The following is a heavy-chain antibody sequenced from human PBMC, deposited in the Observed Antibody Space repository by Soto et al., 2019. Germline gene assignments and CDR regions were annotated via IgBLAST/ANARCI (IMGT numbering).Heavy chain of an antibody. CDR1: GFTFGDYA. J-gene: IGHJ6*02. D-gene: IGHD6-13*01. Sequence: PGGSLRLSCTASGFTFGDYAMSWVRQAPGKGLEWVGFIRSKAYGGTTEYAASVKGRFTISRDDSKSIAYLQMNSLKTEDTAVYYCTRAASSREGYYYDGMDVWSQGATVTVSS. CDR3: TRAASSREGYYYDGMDV. CDR2: IRSKAYGGTT. V-gene: IGHV3-49*04.